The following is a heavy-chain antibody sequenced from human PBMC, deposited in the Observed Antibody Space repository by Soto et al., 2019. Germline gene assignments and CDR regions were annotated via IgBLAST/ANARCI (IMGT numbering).Heavy chain of an antibody. Sequence: GESLKISCKGSGYSFTSYWISWVRQMPGKGLEWMGRIDPSDSYTNYSPSFQGHVTISADKSISTAYLQWSSLKASDTAMYYCASRVLIVGANDAFDIWGQGTMVTVSS. D-gene: IGHD1-26*01. CDR2: IDPSDSYT. J-gene: IGHJ3*02. CDR3: ASRVLIVGANDAFDI. V-gene: IGHV5-10-1*01. CDR1: GYSFTSYW.